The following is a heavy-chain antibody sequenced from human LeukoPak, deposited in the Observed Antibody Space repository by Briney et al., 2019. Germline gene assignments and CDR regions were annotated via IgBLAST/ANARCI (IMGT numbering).Heavy chain of an antibody. J-gene: IGHJ6*02. V-gene: IGHV3-23*01. CDR1: GFTFSSYA. CDR2: ISGSGGST. CDR3: ARYCVSASCQYYISYYGMDV. Sequence: GGSLTLSCAAFGFTFSSYAMSWVRQAPGKGLEWVSAISGSGGSTYYADSVKGRFTISRDNSKNTLYLQMNGLRAEDTAVYYCARYCVSASCQYYISYYGMDVCGQGTTVTVSS. D-gene: IGHD2-2*01.